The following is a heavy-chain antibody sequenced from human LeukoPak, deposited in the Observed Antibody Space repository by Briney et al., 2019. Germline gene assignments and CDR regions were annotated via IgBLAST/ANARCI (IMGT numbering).Heavy chain of an antibody. CDR3: ATHGTCSSTCCSGWFDP. CDR2: IYYSGST. CDR1: GRSVSSYF. J-gene: IGHJ5*02. Sequence: SETLSLTCTVSGRSVSSYFWSWIRQPPGRGLEWIGYIYYSGSTNYNPSLKSRVTISVDTSKNQFSLRLSSMTAADTALYYCATHGTCSSTCCSGWFDPCGQGTLVTVSS. V-gene: IGHV4-59*08. D-gene: IGHD2-2*01.